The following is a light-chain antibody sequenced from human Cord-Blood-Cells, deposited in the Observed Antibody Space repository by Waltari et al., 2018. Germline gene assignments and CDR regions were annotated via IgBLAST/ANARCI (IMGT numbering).Light chain of an antibody. CDR3: QQYNIWPPYT. V-gene: IGKV3-15*01. Sequence: EIVLTQSPATLSASPGGRATPPCSASQSVSSNLAWYQQKPGQAPRLLIYGACTRPTAIPARCSGSGSGTKFTLTIISLQSEEFAVDYCQQYNIWPPYTFGQGTKLEIK. J-gene: IGKJ2*01. CDR1: QSVSSN. CDR2: GAC.